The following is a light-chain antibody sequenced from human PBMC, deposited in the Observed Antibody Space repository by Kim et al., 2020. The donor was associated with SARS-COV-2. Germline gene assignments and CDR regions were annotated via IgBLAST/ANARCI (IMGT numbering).Light chain of an antibody. CDR3: NSLDNNDNVV. CDR2: GKN. V-gene: IGLV3-19*01. CDR1: SLRSYY. J-gene: IGLJ2*01. Sequence: SSELTQDPTVAVALGQTVRITCQGDSLRSYYATWYQQKPGQAPILVIYGKNNRPSGIPDRFSGSSSGNTASLTITGTQAGDEADYYCNSLDNNDNVVFGG.